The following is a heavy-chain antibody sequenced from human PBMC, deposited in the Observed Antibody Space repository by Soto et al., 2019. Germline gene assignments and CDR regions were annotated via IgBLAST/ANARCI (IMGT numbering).Heavy chain of an antibody. V-gene: IGHV3-23*01. J-gene: IGHJ3*02. CDR2: ISGSGSST. CDR1: GFTFSSYA. Sequence: GGSLRLSCAASGFTFSSYAMSWVRQAPGKGLEWVSGISGSGSSTYYADSVKGRFTFSRDNSKNTLYLQMSSLRVEDTAVYYCAKDSKERSLVDAFDIWGQGTMVTVSS. CDR3: AKDSKERSLVDAFDI.